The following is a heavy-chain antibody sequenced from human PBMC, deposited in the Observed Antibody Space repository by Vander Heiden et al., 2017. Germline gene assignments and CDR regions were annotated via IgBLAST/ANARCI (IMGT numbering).Heavy chain of an antibody. J-gene: IGHJ4*02. Sequence: EVQLVESGGVVVQPGASLRPSCSASGFTFDDYTMHWVRQAPVKGLEWVSLISWDGGSTYYADSVKGRFTISRDNSKNSLYLQMNSLRTEDTALYYCAKALYGGNSLDYWGQGTLVTVSS. CDR1: GFTFDDYT. CDR3: AKALYGGNSLDY. CDR2: ISWDGGST. V-gene: IGHV3-43*01. D-gene: IGHD4-17*01.